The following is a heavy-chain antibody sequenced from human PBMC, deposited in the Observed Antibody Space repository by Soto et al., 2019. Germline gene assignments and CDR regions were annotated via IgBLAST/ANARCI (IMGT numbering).Heavy chain of an antibody. CDR3: ARVVVDTAMVIFDY. V-gene: IGHV1-18*01. CDR2: ISAYNGNT. CDR1: GYTLTSYG. Sequence: ASVKVSCKASGYTLTSYGISWVRQAPGQGLEWMGWISAYNGNTNYAQKLQGRVTMTTDTSTSTAYMELRSLRSDDTAVYYCARVVVDTAMVIFDYSSQGTLVTVSS. D-gene: IGHD5-18*01. J-gene: IGHJ4*02.